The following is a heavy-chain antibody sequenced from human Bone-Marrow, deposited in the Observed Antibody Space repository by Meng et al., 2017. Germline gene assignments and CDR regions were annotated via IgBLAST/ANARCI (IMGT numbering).Heavy chain of an antibody. V-gene: IGHV3-66*02. CDR3: AKEKLPMVRGVIIN. CDR1: GFTVSSNY. D-gene: IGHD3-10*01. J-gene: IGHJ4*02. Sequence: GESLKISCAASGFTVSSNYMSWVRQAPGKGLEWVSVIYSGGSTYYADSVKGRFTISRDNSKNTLYLQMNSLRAEDTAVYYCAKEKLPMVRGVIINWGQGTLVTVSS. CDR2: IYSGGST.